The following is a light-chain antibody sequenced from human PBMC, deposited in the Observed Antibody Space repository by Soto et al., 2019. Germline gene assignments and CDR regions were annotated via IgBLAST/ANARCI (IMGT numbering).Light chain of an antibody. Sequence: EIVLTQSPATLSLSPGERATLSCRASQSVSSYLAWYQQKPGQAPRLLIYDASNSATGIPARFIGSGSGTDFTLTISSLEPEDFAVYYCQHRSNWPQTFGQGTKLEIK. CDR2: DAS. J-gene: IGKJ2*01. CDR1: QSVSSY. CDR3: QHRSNWPQT. V-gene: IGKV3-11*01.